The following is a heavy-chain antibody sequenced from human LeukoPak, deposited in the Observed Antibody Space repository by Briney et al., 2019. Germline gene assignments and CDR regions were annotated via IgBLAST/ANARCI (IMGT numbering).Heavy chain of an antibody. CDR2: ISGSGGST. D-gene: IGHD7-27*01. V-gene: IGHV3-23*01. Sequence: PGGSLRLSFAASGFTFSSYVMSWVRQAPGKGLEWVSAISGSGGSTYYADSVKGRFTISRDNSKNTLYLQMNSLRAEDTAVYYCAKDFLLTPYWGLFDYWGQGTLVTVSS. CDR1: GFTFSSYV. J-gene: IGHJ4*02. CDR3: AKDFLLTPYWGLFDY.